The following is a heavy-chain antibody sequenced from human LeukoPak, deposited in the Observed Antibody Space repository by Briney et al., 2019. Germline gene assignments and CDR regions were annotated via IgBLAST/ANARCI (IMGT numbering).Heavy chain of an antibody. CDR2: MSGSGSTI. J-gene: IGHJ4*02. CDR1: GLTVSSYE. D-gene: IGHD6-6*01. V-gene: IGHV3-48*03. Sequence: GRSLRLSCAASGLTVSSYEMNWARHAPGGGLEWVSYMSGSGSTIYYAHSVKGRPTIYTDHAKNSVFLQINSLRAKDPAVYFCASGASRKSIAALDYWGQGTLVTVSS. CDR3: ASGASRKSIAALDY.